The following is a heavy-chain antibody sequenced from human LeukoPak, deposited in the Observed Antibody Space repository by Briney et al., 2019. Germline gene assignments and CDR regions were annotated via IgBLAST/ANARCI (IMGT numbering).Heavy chain of an antibody. CDR2: VNPSGGGT. D-gene: IGHD3-22*01. Sequence: ASVKVSCKASGYTFSSHYMHWVRQAPGQGLEWMGIVNPSGGGTSYAQKFQGRVTMTSDTSTSTVFMQLSSLRSEDTAVYYCARGPPGRVYDTSKRALFDPWGQGTLVTVSS. V-gene: IGHV1-46*01. CDR3: ARGPPGRVYDTSKRALFDP. J-gene: IGHJ5*02. CDR1: GYTFSSHY.